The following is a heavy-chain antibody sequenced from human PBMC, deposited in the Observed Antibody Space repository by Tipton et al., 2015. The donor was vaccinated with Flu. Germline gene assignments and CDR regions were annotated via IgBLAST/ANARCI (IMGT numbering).Heavy chain of an antibody. CDR1: GDSISSYF. D-gene: IGHD6-6*01. CDR2: IYTSGST. V-gene: IGHV4-4*07. CDR3: ARGASGSSYYYYYYMDV. Sequence: TLSLTCTVSGDSISSYFWSWIRQPAGKGLEWIGRIYTSGSTNYNPSLKSQVTMSVDTSKNQFSLKLSSVTAADTAVYYCARGASGSSYYYYYYMDVWGKGTTVTVSS. J-gene: IGHJ6*03.